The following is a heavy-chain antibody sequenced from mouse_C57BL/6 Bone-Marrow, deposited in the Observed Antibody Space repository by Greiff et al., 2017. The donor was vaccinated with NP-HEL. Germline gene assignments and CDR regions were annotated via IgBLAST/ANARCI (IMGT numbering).Heavy chain of an antibody. V-gene: IGHV14-4*01. Sequence: EVQLQQSGAELVRPGASVKLSCTASGFNIKDDYMHWVKQRPEQGLEWIGWIDPENGDTEYASKFQGKAPISADTSSNTAYLQLSSLTAEDTAVDYGTRGSDYSNLYYFDYWGQGTTLTVSS. J-gene: IGHJ2*01. CDR2: IDPENGDT. CDR3: TRGSDYSNLYYFDY. D-gene: IGHD2-5*01. CDR1: GFNIKDDY.